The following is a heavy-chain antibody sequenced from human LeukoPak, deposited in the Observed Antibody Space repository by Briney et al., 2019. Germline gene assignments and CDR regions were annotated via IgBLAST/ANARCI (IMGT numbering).Heavy chain of an antibody. J-gene: IGHJ1*01. CDR1: GGSISSGGYS. V-gene: IGHV4-30-2*01. CDR2: IYHSGST. CDR3: VSSTYYYDSSGYYTEYFQH. D-gene: IGHD3-22*01. Sequence: SETLSLTCAVSGGSISSGGYSWSWIRQPPGKGLEWIGYIYHSGSTYYNPSLKSRVTISVDRSKNQFSLKLSSVTAADTAVYCCVSSTYYYDSSGYYTEYFQHWGQGTLVTVSS.